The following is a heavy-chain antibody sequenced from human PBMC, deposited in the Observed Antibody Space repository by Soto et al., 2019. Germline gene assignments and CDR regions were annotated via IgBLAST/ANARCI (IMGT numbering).Heavy chain of an antibody. CDR3: ARPTTVTRKDAFDI. CDR2: IIPILGIA. V-gene: IGHV1-69*02. Sequence: SVKVSCKASGGTFSSYTISWVRQAPGQGLEWMGRIIPILGIANYAQKFQGRVTITADKSTSTAYMELSSLRSEDTAVYYCARPTTVTRKDAFDIWGQGTMVTVSS. J-gene: IGHJ3*02. D-gene: IGHD4-17*01. CDR1: GGTFSSYT.